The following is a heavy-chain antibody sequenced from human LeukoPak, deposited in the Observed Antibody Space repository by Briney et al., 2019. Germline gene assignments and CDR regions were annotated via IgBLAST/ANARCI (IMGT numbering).Heavy chain of an antibody. CDR2: IIPIFGTA. V-gene: IGHV1-69*13. Sequence: ASVKVSCKASGGTFSSYAISWVRQAPGQGLEWMGGIIPIFGTANYAQKFQGRVTITADESTSTAYMELSSLRSEDAAVYYCRNYYDSSGPHAFDIWGQGTMVTVSS. J-gene: IGHJ3*02. D-gene: IGHD3-22*01. CDR1: GGTFSSYA. CDR3: RNYYDSSGPHAFDI.